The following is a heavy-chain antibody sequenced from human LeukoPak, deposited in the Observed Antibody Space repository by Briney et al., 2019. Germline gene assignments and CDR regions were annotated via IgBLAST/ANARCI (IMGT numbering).Heavy chain of an antibody. CDR1: SGSLSDKY. J-gene: IGHJ4*02. CDR3: ARTSHPHGSSWLFDY. Sequence: NASETLSLTCGVYSGSLSDKYWSWIRQPPGKGLEWIGEINPSGRTNYNPSLKSRVTISVDTSRNQFSLQLSSVTAADAAVYYCARTSHPHGSSWLFDYWGQGTLVTVSS. V-gene: IGHV4-34*01. D-gene: IGHD6-13*01. CDR2: INPSGRT.